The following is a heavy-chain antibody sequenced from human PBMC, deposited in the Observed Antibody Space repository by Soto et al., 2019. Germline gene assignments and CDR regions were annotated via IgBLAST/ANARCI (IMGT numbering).Heavy chain of an antibody. CDR1: GGSINSGGYS. J-gene: IGHJ6*02. CDR3: AVSGRGGLDV. CDR2: IYRSGSA. V-gene: IGHV4-30-2*01. Sequence: QLQLQESGSGLVKPSQKLSLTCTVSGGSINSGGYSLSWIRQPPGKGLEWIGYIYRSGSAYYSPSLQNRVTISVDTSKNHFSLNLTSVTAADTAVYYCAVSGRGGLDVWGQGTTVTVSS. D-gene: IGHD3-10*01.